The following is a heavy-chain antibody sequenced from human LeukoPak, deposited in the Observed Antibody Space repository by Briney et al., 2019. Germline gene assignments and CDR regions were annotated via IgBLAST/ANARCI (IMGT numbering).Heavy chain of an antibody. CDR2: IHYSGYT. J-gene: IGHJ4*02. Sequence: PETLSLTCIVSGGSVSGYYWSWIRRPPGKGLEWIGYIHYSGYTNYNPSLKSRVTISVDTSRNQFSLNLNSVTAADTAVYYCARGERPGPDYWGQGTLVTVSS. CDR3: ARGERPGPDY. D-gene: IGHD2-8*02. V-gene: IGHV4-59*02. CDR1: GGSVSGYY.